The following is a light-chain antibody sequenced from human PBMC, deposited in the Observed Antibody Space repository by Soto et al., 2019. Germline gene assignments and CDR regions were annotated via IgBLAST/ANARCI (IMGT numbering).Light chain of an antibody. CDR2: GVT. CDR3: SSFTSDRIYV. J-gene: IGLJ1*01. Sequence: QSVLTQPTSVSGSPGQSITISCTGNHNDIGTYDYVSWYQQHPGRAPRLLIYGVTTRPSGISDRFSASKSGLTASLTISGLQPEDEADYYCSSFTSDRIYVFGPGTMLTVL. CDR1: HNDIGTYDY. V-gene: IGLV2-14*03.